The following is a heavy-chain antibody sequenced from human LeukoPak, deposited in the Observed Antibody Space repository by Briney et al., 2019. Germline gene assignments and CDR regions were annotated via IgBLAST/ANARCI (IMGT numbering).Heavy chain of an antibody. V-gene: IGHV3-23*01. CDR2: ISGNGVIT. J-gene: IGHJ3*01. CDR1: GFTFGDYV. CDR3: AKDKFGSGYQLNAAFDV. Sequence: GGSLRLSCAASGFTFGDYVMTWVRQAPGKGLEWVSSISGNGVITYHADSVKGRFTISKDNSKNTLYMEMNSLGAEDTALYYCAKDKFGSGYQLNAAFDVWGQGTMVTVSS. D-gene: IGHD5-12*01.